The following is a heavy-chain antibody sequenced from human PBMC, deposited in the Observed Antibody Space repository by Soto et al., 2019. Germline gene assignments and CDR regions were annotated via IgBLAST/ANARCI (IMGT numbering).Heavy chain of an antibody. CDR2: IYYSGST. CDR3: ASRLTLATTTGDAFDL. Sequence: QVQLQESGPGLVKPSETLSLTCTVYSGSIINYYWSWIRQPPGKGLEWIGFIYYSGSTNYNSFLLSRVTMSVDMSRQQLSLKLNSVAAAETAVYCCASRLTLATTTGDAFDLWGQGTMVTVSS. J-gene: IGHJ3*01. CDR1: SGSIINYY. V-gene: IGHV4-59*01. D-gene: IGHD4-17*01.